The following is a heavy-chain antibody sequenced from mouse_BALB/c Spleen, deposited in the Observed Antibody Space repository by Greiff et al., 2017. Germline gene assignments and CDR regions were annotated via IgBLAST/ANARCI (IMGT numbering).Heavy chain of an antibody. CDR1: GYTFTSYW. Sequence: QVQLKQSGAELAKPGASVKMSCKASGYTFTSYWMHWVKQRPGQGLEWIGYINPSTGYTEYNQKFKDKATLTADKSSSTAYMQLSSLTSEDSAVYYCASGLRQGYWGQGTTLTVSS. CDR3: ASGLRQGY. J-gene: IGHJ2*01. V-gene: IGHV1-7*01. CDR2: INPSTGYT. D-gene: IGHD2-4*01.